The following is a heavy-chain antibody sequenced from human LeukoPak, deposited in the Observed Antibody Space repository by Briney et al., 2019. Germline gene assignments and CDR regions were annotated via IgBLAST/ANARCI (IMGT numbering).Heavy chain of an antibody. CDR2: IYYSGST. CDR1: GGSFSGYY. J-gene: IGHJ2*01. Sequence: SSETLSLTCAVYGGSFSGYYWSWIRQPPGKGLEWIGYIYYSGSTNYNPSLKSRVTISVDTSKNQFSLKLSSVTAADTAVYYCARSDDSSGYSYWYFDLWGRGTLVTVSS. V-gene: IGHV4-59*08. D-gene: IGHD3-22*01. CDR3: ARSDDSSGYSYWYFDL.